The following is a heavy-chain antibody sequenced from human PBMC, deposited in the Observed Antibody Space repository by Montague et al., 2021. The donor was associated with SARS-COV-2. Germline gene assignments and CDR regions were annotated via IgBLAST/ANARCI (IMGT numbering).Heavy chain of an antibody. Sequence: SETLSLTCAVYGGSFSGYYWSWIRQPPGKGLEWIGEINHRGSANFNPSLKSRVIISVDTSKNQFSLKLSSVTAADTAVYYCARGTGPRSTTLFGVIISGHVFDIWGQGTMVTVSS. V-gene: IGHV4-34*01. CDR2: INHRGSA. J-gene: IGHJ3*02. D-gene: IGHD3-3*01. CDR1: GGSFSGYY. CDR3: ARGTGPRSTTLFGVIISGHVFDI.